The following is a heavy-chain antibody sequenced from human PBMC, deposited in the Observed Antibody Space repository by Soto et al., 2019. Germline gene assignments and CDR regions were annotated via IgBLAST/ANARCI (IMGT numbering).Heavy chain of an antibody. CDR2: IYTSGST. CDR3: ARDYESVAYCGGDCYPHGFDS. CDR1: GGSISSYY. J-gene: IGHJ3*02. Sequence: QVQLQESGPGLVKPSETLSLTCTVSGGSISSYYWSWIRQPAGKGLEWIGRIYTSGSTNYNPSAKSRVTLSVDTSKNEFSLKLSSVTAADTAVYYCARDYESVAYCGGDCYPHGFDSWGQGTMVTVSS. D-gene: IGHD2-21*02. V-gene: IGHV4-4*07.